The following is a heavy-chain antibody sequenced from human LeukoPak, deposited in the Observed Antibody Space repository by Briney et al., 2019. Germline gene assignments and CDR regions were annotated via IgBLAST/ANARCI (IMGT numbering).Heavy chain of an antibody. J-gene: IGHJ5*02. CDR2: ISSSSSYI. V-gene: IGHV3-21*01. CDR1: GFTFSSYS. CDR3: ARDSYDFWSGQNWFDP. Sequence: GGSLTLSCAASGFTFSSYSMNWVRQAPGKGLEWVSSISSSSSYIYYADSVKGRFTISRDNAKNSLYLQMNSLRAEDAAVYYCARDSYDFWSGQNWFDPWGQRTLVTVSS. D-gene: IGHD3-3*01.